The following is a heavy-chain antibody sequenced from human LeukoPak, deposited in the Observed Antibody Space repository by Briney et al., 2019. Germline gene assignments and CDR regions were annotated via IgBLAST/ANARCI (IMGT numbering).Heavy chain of an antibody. D-gene: IGHD2-21*02. Sequence: GGSLRLSCTGSGFTVSSNSMSWVRQAPGKGLEWVSFIYSDNTHYSESVQGRFTISRDNSKNTLYLQMNSLTAEDTAVDYCARRAGADSHPGDYWGQGTLVTVSS. J-gene: IGHJ4*02. V-gene: IGHV3-53*01. CDR3: ARRAGADSHPGDY. CDR1: GFTVSSNS. CDR2: IYSDNT.